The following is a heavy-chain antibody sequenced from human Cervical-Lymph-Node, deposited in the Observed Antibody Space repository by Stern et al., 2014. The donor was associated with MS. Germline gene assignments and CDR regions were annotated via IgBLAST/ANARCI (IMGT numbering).Heavy chain of an antibody. CDR1: GFTFSTYT. Sequence: EMQLVVSGGGLVKPGGSLRLSCAGSGFTFSTYTMNWVRQAPGKGLEWVSSIGSSSNYIYDADSVKGRFTISRDNAKNSLFLQMSSLRAEDTAVYYCASAPETAPQYFDSWGQGTLVTVSS. CDR3: ASAPETAPQYFDS. D-gene: IGHD1-14*01. V-gene: IGHV3-21*01. J-gene: IGHJ4*02. CDR2: IGSSSNYI.